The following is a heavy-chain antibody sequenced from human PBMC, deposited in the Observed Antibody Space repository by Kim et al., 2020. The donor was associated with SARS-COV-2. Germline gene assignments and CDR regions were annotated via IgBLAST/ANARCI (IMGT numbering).Heavy chain of an antibody. Sequence: GGSLRLSCAVSGHAFSNYWMHWVRQVPGKGLVWVSRINNDGSTIEYADSVKGRFTISRDNTKNTLYLQMNGLRAEDTAVYYCARSFDNGASCDSMWGQAT. V-gene: IGHV3-74*03. J-gene: IGHJ4*02. CDR1: GHAFSNYW. CDR2: INNDGSTI. D-gene: IGHD2-15*01. CDR3: ARSFDNGASCDSM.